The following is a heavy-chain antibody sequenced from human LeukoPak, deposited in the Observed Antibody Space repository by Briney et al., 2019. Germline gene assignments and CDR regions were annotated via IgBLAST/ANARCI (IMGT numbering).Heavy chain of an antibody. Sequence: PGGSLGLSCAASGFTFSNYGMHWVRQAPGKGLEWVVVISHDGSNNNYADSVKGRFTISRDNSKNTLYLQMNSLRPEDTAVYYCAKVRVGTAHFDYWGQGTLVTVSS. CDR1: GFTFSNYG. V-gene: IGHV3-30*18. CDR2: ISHDGSNN. J-gene: IGHJ4*02. CDR3: AKVRVGTAHFDY. D-gene: IGHD2-15*01.